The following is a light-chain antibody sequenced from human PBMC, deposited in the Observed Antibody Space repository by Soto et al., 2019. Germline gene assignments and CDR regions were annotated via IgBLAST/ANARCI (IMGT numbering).Light chain of an antibody. CDR1: RSDVGGYNY. CDR2: DVS. V-gene: IGLV2-14*01. Sequence: QSALTQPASVSGSPGQSITISCTGTRSDVGGYNYVSWYQQHPGKAPKFMIYDVSNRPSGVSNRFSGSKSDNTASLTISGLQAEDEADYYCSSYTTSNTRQIVFGTGTKVTVL. CDR3: SSYTTSNTRQIV. J-gene: IGLJ1*01.